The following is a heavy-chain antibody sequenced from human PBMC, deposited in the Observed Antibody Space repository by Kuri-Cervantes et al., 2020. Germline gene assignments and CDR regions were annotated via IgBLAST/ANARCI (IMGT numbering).Heavy chain of an antibody. D-gene: IGHD5-18*01. CDR2: ISAYNGNT. CDR3: ARDANTRTYRRTAMGDY. J-gene: IGHJ4*02. V-gene: IGHV1-18*01. Sequence: ASVKVSCKASGYTFTSYGISWVRQAPGQGLEWMGWISAYNGNTNYAQKLQGRVTMTTDTSTSTAYMELRSLRSDDTAVYYCARDANTRTYRRTAMGDYWGQGTLVTVSS. CDR1: GYTFTSYG.